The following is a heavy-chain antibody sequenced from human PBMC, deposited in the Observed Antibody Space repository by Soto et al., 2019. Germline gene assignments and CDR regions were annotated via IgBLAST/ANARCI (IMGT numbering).Heavy chain of an antibody. CDR1: GFDFSRYA. D-gene: IGHD3-22*01. V-gene: IGHV3-23*01. J-gene: IGHJ1*01. CDR2: ITASADNT. CDR3: VLGIYPSSAGGPFDT. Sequence: EVQLLESGGGLVQPGRSLRVSCMASGFDFSRYALTWVRQAPGLGLEWISAITASADNTYYADSVKGRFAISRDNSKNTLYLDMSGLRVDDTAVYHCVLGIYPSSAGGPFDTWGQGTLVTVSS.